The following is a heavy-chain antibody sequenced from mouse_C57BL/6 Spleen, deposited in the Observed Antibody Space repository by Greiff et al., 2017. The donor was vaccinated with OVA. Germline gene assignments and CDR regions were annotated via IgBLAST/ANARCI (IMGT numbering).Heavy chain of an antibody. V-gene: IGHV1-64*01. CDR1: GYTFTSYW. CDR3: AKGTYDPPLDY. Sequence: VQLQQPGAELVKPGASVKLSCKASGYTFTSYWMHWVRQRPGQGLEWIGMIHPNSGSTNYNETVKSKATLTVDKSSSTAYLQLSSLTSEDSAVSSGAKGTYDPPLDYWGQGTSVTVSS. CDR2: IHPNSGST. J-gene: IGHJ4*01. D-gene: IGHD2-3*01.